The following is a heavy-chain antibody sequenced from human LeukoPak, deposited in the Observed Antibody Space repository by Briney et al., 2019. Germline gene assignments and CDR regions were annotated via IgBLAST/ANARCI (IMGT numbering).Heavy chain of an antibody. CDR3: ARIRCGHSGSVCYNH. J-gene: IGHJ4*02. V-gene: IGHV4-34*01. CDR1: GVYINDYY. CDR2: ISHTEGT. D-gene: IGHD3-9*01. Sequence: KPSETLSLPCGVFGVYINDYYWSWLRQSTGKGLEWIGEISHTEGTRYNPSLESRVTMSVGTSENQLSLKLIFVTAADTAVYYCARIRCGHSGSVCYNHWGLGTLVTVSS.